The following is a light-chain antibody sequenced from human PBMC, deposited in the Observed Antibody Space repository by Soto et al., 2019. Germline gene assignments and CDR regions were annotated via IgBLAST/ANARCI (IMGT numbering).Light chain of an antibody. CDR1: QSVSSY. CDR3: QQRSNWPPT. V-gene: IGKV3-11*01. J-gene: IGKJ2*01. CDR2: DAS. Sequence: EIVLTQSPATLSLSPGERATLSCRASQSVSSYLAWYQQKPGQAPRLLIYDASNSATGIPARFSGSGSGTDFTLTISRLEPEDFAVYYCQQRSNWPPTYGQGTKLEIK.